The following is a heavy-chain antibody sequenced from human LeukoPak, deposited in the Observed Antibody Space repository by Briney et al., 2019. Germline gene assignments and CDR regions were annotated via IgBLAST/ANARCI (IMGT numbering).Heavy chain of an antibody. J-gene: IGHJ5*02. Sequence: SETLSLTCAVYGVFFSGYYWSWLRQPPGKGLEWIGEINHSGSTNSNPSLKSRVTISVDTSKNQFSLKLSSVTAADTALYYCARSHYYDSSGSKNNWFDPWGQGTLVTVSS. V-gene: IGHV4-34*01. CDR2: INHSGST. CDR3: ARSHYYDSSGSKNNWFDP. D-gene: IGHD3-22*01. CDR1: GVFFSGYY.